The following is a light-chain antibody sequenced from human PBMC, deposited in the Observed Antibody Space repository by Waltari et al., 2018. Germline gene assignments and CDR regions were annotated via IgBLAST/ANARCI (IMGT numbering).Light chain of an antibody. CDR3: SSYTSSITHVL. CDR2: DVT. V-gene: IGLV2-14*01. Sequence: QSALTQPASVSGSPGQSITISCTGTSSDVGGYDYVSWYQQYPGKAPKFMIYDVTKRPSGVSNRFSASKSGNTASLTISGLQAEDEANYYCSSYTSSITHVLFGGGTKLTVL. J-gene: IGLJ2*01. CDR1: SSDVGGYDY.